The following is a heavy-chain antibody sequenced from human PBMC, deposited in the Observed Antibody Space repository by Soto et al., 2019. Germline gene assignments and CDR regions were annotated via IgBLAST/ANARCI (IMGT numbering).Heavy chain of an antibody. CDR1: GYTFTSYG. Sequence: ASVKVSCKASGYTFTSYGISWVRQAPGQGLEWMGWISAYNGNTNYAQKLQGRVTMTTDTSTSTAYMELRSLRSDDTAVYYCSRTKQWLGLDAFAIWGQGTMVTVSS. CDR2: ISAYNGNT. J-gene: IGHJ3*02. V-gene: IGHV1-18*01. CDR3: SRTKQWLGLDAFAI. D-gene: IGHD6-19*01.